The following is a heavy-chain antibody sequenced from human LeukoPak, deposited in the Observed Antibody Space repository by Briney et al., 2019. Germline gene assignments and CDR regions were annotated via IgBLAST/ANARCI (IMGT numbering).Heavy chain of an antibody. CDR3: ARRVGYCSGGSCRPSPDAFDI. CDR2: ISSSSSYV. V-gene: IGHV3-21*01. J-gene: IGHJ3*02. CDR1: AFIFSGHW. D-gene: IGHD2-15*01. Sequence: GGSLRLSCEGSAFIFSGHWMNWVRQTPGKGLEWVSSISSSSSYVYYADSVKGRFTISRDNAKNSLYLQMNSLRAEDTAVYYCARRVGYCSGGSCRPSPDAFDIWGQGTMVTVSS.